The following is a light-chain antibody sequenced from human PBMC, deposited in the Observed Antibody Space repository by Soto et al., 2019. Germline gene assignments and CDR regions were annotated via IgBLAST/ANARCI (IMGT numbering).Light chain of an antibody. CDR2: DAS. Sequence: DIQMTQSPSTLSASVGDRVTITCRASQSINTWLAWYQQNPGQAPKLLIYDASSLESGVPSRFSGRGSGTEVTLTISSLQPDDFATYYCLQYNTFPYTVGKGTKLEIK. CDR3: LQYNTFPYT. CDR1: QSINTW. V-gene: IGKV1-5*01. J-gene: IGKJ2*01.